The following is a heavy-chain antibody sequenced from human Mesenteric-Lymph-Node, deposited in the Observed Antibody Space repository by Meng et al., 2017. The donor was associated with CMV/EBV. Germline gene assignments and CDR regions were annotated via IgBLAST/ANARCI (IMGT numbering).Heavy chain of an antibody. D-gene: IGHD2/OR15-2a*01. Sequence: SETLSLTCTVSDGSMKSSSYFWGWIRQSPGKGLEWIASIYYSGTTRYYNPSLKSRVTISVDTSKSQFSLKLASVTAADTAVYYCAREYSSVINFFDYWGQGTLVTVSS. CDR3: AREYSSVINFFDY. V-gene: IGHV4-39*01. CDR2: IYYSGTT. J-gene: IGHJ4*02. CDR1: DGSMKSSSYF.